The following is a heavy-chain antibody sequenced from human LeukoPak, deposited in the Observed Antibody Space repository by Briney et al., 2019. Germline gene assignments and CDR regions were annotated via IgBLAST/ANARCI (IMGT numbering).Heavy chain of an antibody. CDR1: GFTFSSYW. V-gene: IGHV3-7*04. D-gene: IGHD4-23*01. J-gene: IGHJ1*01. CDR2: IKQDGSEK. CDR3: ARDYGGNLDYFQH. Sequence: GGSLRLSCAASGFTFSSYWMSWVRQAPGKGLEGVANIKQDGSEKYYVDSVKGRFTISRDNAKISLYLQMNSLRAEDTAVYYCARDYGGNLDYFQHWGQGTLVTVSS.